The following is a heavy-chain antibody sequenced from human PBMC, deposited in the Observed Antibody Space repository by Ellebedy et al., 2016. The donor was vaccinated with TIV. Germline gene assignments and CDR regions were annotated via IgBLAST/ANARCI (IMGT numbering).Heavy chain of an antibody. CDR2: IDPSDSYT. CDR1: GYSFTSYW. CDR3: ARHAGVYYRSGRDPRNDY. V-gene: IGHV5-10-1*01. Sequence: ASVKVSCKGSGYSFTSYWISWVRQMPGKGLEWMGRIDPSDSYTNYSPSFQGHVTISADKSISTAYLQWSSLKASDTAMYYCARHAGVYYRSGRDPRNDYWGQGTLVTVSS. D-gene: IGHD3-10*01. J-gene: IGHJ4*02.